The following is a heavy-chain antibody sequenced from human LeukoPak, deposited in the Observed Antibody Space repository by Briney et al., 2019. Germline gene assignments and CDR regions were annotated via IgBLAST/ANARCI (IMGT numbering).Heavy chain of an antibody. Sequence: GGSLRLSCAASGFTFSSYGMHWVRQAPGKGLEWVAFIRYDGSNKYYADSVKGRFTLSRDNSTSTLYLQMNRLRAPYTALYYCAKVGYYGSRYLDAFDSWGQGTMVT. CDR2: IRYDGSNK. J-gene: IGHJ3*02. V-gene: IGHV3-30*02. CDR1: GFTFSSYG. CDR3: AKVGYYGSRYLDAFDS. D-gene: IGHD3-10*01.